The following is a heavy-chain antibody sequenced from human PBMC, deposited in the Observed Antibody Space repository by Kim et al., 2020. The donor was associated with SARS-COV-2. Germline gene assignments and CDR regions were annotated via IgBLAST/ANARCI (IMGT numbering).Heavy chain of an antibody. CDR3: ARDPPSNTNILTGDLSLNGG. V-gene: IGHV1-69*13. D-gene: IGHD3-9*01. Sequence: SVKVSCKASGGTFSSYAISWVRQAPGQGLEWMGGIIPIFGTANYAQKFQGRVTITADESTSTAYMELSSLRSEDTAVYYCARDPPSNTNILTGDLSLNGGWGQGTLVTVSS. CDR2: IIPIFGTA. CDR1: GGTFSSYA. J-gene: IGHJ4*02.